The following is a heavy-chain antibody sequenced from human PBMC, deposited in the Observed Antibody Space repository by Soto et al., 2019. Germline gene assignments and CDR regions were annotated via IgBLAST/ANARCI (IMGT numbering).Heavy chain of an antibody. Sequence: GGSLRLSCVVSGFSVSATSIFWVRQATGKGLEWVSLMHRGGTTDNADSVKGRFTTSRDKSKNTLYLHMNGLRVEDTAVYYCARVNTTLVVHFDFWGQGTLVTVSS. D-gene: IGHD5-18*01. J-gene: IGHJ4*02. CDR2: MHRGGTT. V-gene: IGHV3-53*01. CDR1: GFSVSATS. CDR3: ARVNTTLVVHFDF.